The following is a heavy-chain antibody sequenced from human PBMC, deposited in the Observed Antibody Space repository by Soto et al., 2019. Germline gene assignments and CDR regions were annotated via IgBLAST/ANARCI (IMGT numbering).Heavy chain of an antibody. D-gene: IGHD2-2*01. CDR1: GYIFTSYW. CDR2: IYPGDSDT. Sequence: PGESLKISCTGVGYIFTSYWIGWVRQMPGKGLEWMGIIYPGDSDTRYSPSFQGQVTISADKSITTAYLQWSSLKASDTAMYYCARGYCTTTICDPWFDPWGQGTLVTVSS. J-gene: IGHJ5*02. V-gene: IGHV5-51*01. CDR3: ARGYCTTTICDPWFDP.